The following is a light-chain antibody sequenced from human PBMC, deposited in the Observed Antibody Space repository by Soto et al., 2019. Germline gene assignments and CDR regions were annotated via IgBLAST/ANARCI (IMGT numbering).Light chain of an antibody. CDR2: DVY. Sequence: QSALTQPASVSGSPGQSITISCVGTSSDVGRYTYVSWYQQHPGKAPKLIIYDVYNRPSGVSTRFSGSKSGNTASLTISGLQAEDEADYYCTSYTSTSTPYVFGGGTKVTVL. CDR3: TSYTSTSTPYV. J-gene: IGLJ1*01. V-gene: IGLV2-14*01. CDR1: SSDVGRYTY.